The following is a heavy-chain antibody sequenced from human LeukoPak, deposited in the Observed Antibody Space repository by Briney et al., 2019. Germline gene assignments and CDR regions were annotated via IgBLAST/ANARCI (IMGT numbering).Heavy chain of an antibody. CDR2: MSGSGGRT. V-gene: IGHV3-23*01. D-gene: IGHD3-22*01. J-gene: IGHJ4*02. CDR1: GFTFSSYG. Sequence: GGSLRLSCAASGFTFSSYGMNWVRQAPGKGLEWVSGMSGSGGRTYYADSVKGRFTISRDNSKNTLYLQMNSLRAEDTAIYYCAKDGGGYYTWAFDYWGQGTLVTVSS. CDR3: AKDGGGYYTWAFDY.